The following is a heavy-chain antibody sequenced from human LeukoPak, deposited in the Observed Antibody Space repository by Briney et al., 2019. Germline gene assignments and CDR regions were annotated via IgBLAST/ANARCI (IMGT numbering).Heavy chain of an antibody. D-gene: IGHD3-10*01. V-gene: IGHV3-48*03. Sequence: PGGSLRLSCAASGFTFSSYEMNWVRQAPGKGLEWVSYISSSGSSIYYAHSEKGRFTISRENAKNSLYLQMNSLRAEDTAVYYCVRAGIDRWVRGVSCWFDPWGPGTLVTVSS. CDR1: GFTFSSYE. CDR3: VRAGIDRWVRGVSCWFDP. CDR2: ISSSGSSI. J-gene: IGHJ5*02.